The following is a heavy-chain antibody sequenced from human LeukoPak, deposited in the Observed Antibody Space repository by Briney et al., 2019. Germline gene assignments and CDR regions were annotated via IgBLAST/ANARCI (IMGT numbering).Heavy chain of an antibody. CDR1: GFTFSSYS. CDR2: ISSSSSYI. J-gene: IGHJ4*02. Sequence: GGSLRLSCAASGFTFSSYSMNWVRQAPGKGLEWVSSISSSSSYIYYADSVKGRFTISRENAKNSLYLQMNSLRGGDTAIYHCVRGGEIGLDYWGQGALITVSS. D-gene: IGHD3-16*01. V-gene: IGHV3-21*01. CDR3: VRGGEIGLDY.